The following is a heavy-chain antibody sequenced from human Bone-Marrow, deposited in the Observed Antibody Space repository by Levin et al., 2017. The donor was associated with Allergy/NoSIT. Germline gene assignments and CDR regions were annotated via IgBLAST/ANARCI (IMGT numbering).Heavy chain of an antibody. V-gene: IGHV3-73*01. Sequence: GGSLRLSCAASGFTFSGSAMHWVRQASGKGLEWVGRIRSKANSYATAYAASVKGRFTISRDDSKNTAYLQMNSLKTEDTAVYYCTRHLDGYYYDSSGSRRGQGTLVTVSS. CDR1: GFTFSGSA. CDR2: IRSKANSYAT. J-gene: IGHJ4*02. CDR3: TRHLDGYYYDSSGSR. D-gene: IGHD3-22*01.